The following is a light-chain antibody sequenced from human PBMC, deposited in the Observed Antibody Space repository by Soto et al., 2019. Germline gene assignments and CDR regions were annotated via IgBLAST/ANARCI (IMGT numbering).Light chain of an antibody. CDR2: KAS. CDR1: QSIGSS. Sequence: DIQMTQFPSTLSASVGDRATITCRASQSIGSSLAWYQQKPGKAPKLLIYKASSLQTGFPSRFSGSGSGTEFTLTISRLQPDDFATYYCQHYKTYWTFGQGTKVQV. V-gene: IGKV1-5*03. J-gene: IGKJ1*01. CDR3: QHYKTYWT.